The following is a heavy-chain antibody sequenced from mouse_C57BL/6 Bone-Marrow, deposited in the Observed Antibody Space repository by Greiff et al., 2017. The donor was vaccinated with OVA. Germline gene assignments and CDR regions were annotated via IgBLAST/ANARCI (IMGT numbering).Heavy chain of an antibody. CDR3: ARGSNRFAY. J-gene: IGHJ3*01. D-gene: IGHD2-5*01. Sequence: VKLLESGPELVKPGASVKISCKASGYAFSSSWMNWVKQRPGKGLEWIGRIYPGDGDTNYNEKFKGKATLTADKSSSTAYMQLSSLTSEDSAVYFCARGSNRFAYWGQGTLVTVSA. V-gene: IGHV1-82*01. CDR2: IYPGDGDT. CDR1: GYAFSSSW.